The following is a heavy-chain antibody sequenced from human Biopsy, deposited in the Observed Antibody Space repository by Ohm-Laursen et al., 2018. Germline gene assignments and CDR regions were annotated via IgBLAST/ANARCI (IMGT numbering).Heavy chain of an antibody. V-gene: IGHV1-2*02. D-gene: IGHD3-22*01. CDR2: INAKTGDT. CDR1: GYTFTGYH. J-gene: IGHJ5*02. CDR3: TRGGYYYDSLAYYYWFDP. Sequence: ASVKVSCNASGYTFTGYHVHWVRQVPGQGLEWMGWINAKTGDTNYAQKFQGRVTMTRDTSISTAYVDLSSLRSDDTAVYYCTRGGYYYDSLAYYYWFDPWGQGTLVTVSS.